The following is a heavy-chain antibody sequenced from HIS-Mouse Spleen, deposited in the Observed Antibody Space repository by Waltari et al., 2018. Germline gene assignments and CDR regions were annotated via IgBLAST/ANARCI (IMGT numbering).Heavy chain of an antibody. CDR3: AREIPYSSSWYDWYFDL. Sequence: QLQLQESGPGLVKPSETLSPTCTVPGGSISSSSYYWGWSRPPPGKGLEWLGSIYYSGRTYYNPSLKSRVTISVDTSKNQFSLKLSSVTAADTAVYYCAREIPYSSSWYDWYFDLWGRGTLVTVSS. CDR2: IYYSGRT. CDR1: GGSISSSSYY. D-gene: IGHD6-13*01. J-gene: IGHJ2*01. V-gene: IGHV4-39*07.